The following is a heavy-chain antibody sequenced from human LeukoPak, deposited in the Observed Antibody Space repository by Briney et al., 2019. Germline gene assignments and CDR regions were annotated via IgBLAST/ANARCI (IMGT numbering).Heavy chain of an antibody. CDR1: GFTFSSYW. Sequence: GGSLRLSCAASGFTFSSYWMSWVRQASGKGLEWVANIKQDGSEKYYVDSVKGRFTISRDNAKNSLYLQMNSLRAEDTAVYYCARAGCSSTSCCSWFDPWGQGTLVTVSS. CDR2: IKQDGSEK. CDR3: ARAGCSSTSCCSWFDP. V-gene: IGHV3-7*01. D-gene: IGHD2-2*01. J-gene: IGHJ5*02.